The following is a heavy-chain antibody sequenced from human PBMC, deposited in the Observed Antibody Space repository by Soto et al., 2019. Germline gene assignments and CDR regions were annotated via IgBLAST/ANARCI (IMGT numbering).Heavy chain of an antibody. CDR2: IESDGSST. D-gene: IGHD3-10*01. J-gene: IGHJ4*02. CDR1: GFTFSNYR. V-gene: IGHV3-74*01. Sequence: EVQLVESGGGLVQPGGSVRLSCVVSGFTFSNYRMHWVRQAPGKGLVWVSRIESDGSSTTYADSVKGRYTISRDNAKNTLYMQMNGLSGEDTAIYYSARDGGGLGYWGQGTLVTVSS. CDR3: ARDGGGLGY.